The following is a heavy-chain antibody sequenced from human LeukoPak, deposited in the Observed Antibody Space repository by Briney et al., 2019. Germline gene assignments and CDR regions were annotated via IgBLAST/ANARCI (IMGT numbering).Heavy chain of an antibody. CDR3: ARGRGREYDSSGYYKY. D-gene: IGHD3-22*01. V-gene: IGHV3-74*01. J-gene: IGHJ4*02. Sequence: GGSLRHSCAASGFTFSSYWMHWVRQAPGKGLVWVSRINSDRSSTIYADSVKGRFTISRDNAKNTLYLQMNSLRAEDTAVYYCARGRGREYDSSGYYKYWGQGTLVTVSS. CDR1: GFTFSSYW. CDR2: INSDRSST.